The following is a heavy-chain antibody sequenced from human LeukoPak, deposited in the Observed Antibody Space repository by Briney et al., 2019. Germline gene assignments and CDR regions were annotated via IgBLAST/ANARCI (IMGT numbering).Heavy chain of an antibody. V-gene: IGHV4-38-2*02. CDR2: IYHTGST. CDR3: ARVMRWGAITG. D-gene: IGHD1-14*01. J-gene: IGHJ4*02. Sequence: SETLSLTCTVSGDSISPYYWGWVRQPPGKGLEWIGSIYHTGSTYYNPSLKSRVTISVDTSKNQFSLKLSSVTAADTAVYYCARVMRWGAITGWGQGTLVTVSS. CDR1: GDSISPYY.